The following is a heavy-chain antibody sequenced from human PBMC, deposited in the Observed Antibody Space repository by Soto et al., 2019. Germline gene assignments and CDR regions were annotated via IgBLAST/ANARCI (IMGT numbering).Heavy chain of an antibody. Sequence: PGGSLRLSCAAAGFTFSTHAMSWVRQAPGKGLEWVSTIGSSDIYYADSVRGRFTISRDNSKNILFLQMSSLRANDTAVYYCAKDHFNGNRVFDNFDIWGQGTMVTVSS. CDR1: GFTFSTHA. D-gene: IGHD3-9*01. V-gene: IGHV3-23*01. CDR2: IGSSDI. J-gene: IGHJ3*02. CDR3: AKDHFNGNRVFDNFDI.